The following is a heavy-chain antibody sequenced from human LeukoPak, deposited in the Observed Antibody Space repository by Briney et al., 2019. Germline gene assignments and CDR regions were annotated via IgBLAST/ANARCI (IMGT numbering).Heavy chain of an antibody. CDR3: ARDLYVDIVATIPDAFDI. D-gene: IGHD5-12*01. J-gene: IGHJ3*02. Sequence: PGGSLRLSCAASGFTFSRYSMNWVRQAPGKGLEWVSYISSSSSTIYYADSVKGRFTISRDNAKNSLYLQMNSLRAEDTAVYYCARDLYVDIVATIPDAFDIWGQGTMVTVSS. CDR1: GFTFSRYS. CDR2: ISSSSSTI. V-gene: IGHV3-48*01.